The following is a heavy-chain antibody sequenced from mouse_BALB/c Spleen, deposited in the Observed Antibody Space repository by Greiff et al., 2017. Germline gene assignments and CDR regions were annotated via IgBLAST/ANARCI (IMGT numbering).Heavy chain of an antibody. D-gene: IGHD1-3*01. CDR2: ISSGSSTI. Sequence: DVMLVESGGGLVQPGGSRKLSCAASGFTFSSFGMHWVRQAPEKGLEWVAYISSGSSTIYYADTVKGRFTISRDNPKNTLFLQMTSLRSEDTAMYYCARGGLRFAYWGQGTLVTVSA. J-gene: IGHJ3*01. CDR3: ARGGLRFAY. V-gene: IGHV5-17*02. CDR1: GFTFSSFG.